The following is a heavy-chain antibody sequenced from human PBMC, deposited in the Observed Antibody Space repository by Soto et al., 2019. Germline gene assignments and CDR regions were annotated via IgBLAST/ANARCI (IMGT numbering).Heavy chain of an antibody. CDR2: ISGSGGST. J-gene: IGHJ4*02. D-gene: IGHD5-12*01. CDR1: GFTFSSYA. V-gene: IGHV3-23*01. Sequence: GGSLRLSCAASGFTFSSYAMSWVRQAPGKGLEWVSAISGSGGSTYYADSVKGRFTISRDNSKNTLYLQMNSLRAEDTAVYYCAKGPFGVASISGFHDYWGQGTLVTVSS. CDR3: AKGPFGVASISGFHDY.